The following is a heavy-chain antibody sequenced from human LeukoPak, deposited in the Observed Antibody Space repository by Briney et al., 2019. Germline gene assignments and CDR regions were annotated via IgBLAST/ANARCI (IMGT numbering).Heavy chain of an antibody. CDR1: GGSISSYY. CDR3: ARHQSTLFDI. J-gene: IGHJ3*02. D-gene: IGHD5/OR15-5a*01. V-gene: IGHV4-59*08. Sequence: SETLSLTCAVSGGSISSYYWSWIRQPPGKGLEWIGYIYYSGSTNYNPSLKSRVTISVDTSKNQFSLKLSSVTAADTAVYYCARHQSTLFDIWGQGTMVTVSS. CDR2: IYYSGST.